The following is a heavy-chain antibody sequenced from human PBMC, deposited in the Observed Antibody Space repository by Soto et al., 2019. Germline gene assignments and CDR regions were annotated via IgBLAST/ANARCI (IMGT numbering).Heavy chain of an antibody. V-gene: IGHV4-59*08. CDR3: ATQGSGSPLPDYYSYMDV. CDR2: IYHSGST. Sequence: SETLSLTCTVSGGSISSYYWSWIRQPPGKGPEWIGYIYHSGSTKYNPSLKSRVTISVDTSKNQFSLKLSSVTAADTAVYYCATQGSGSPLPDYYSYMDVWAKGTTVTVSS. J-gene: IGHJ6*03. CDR1: GGSISSYY. D-gene: IGHD3-10*01.